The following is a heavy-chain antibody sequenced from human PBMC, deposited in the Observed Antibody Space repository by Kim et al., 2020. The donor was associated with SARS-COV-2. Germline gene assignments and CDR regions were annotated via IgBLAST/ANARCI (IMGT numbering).Heavy chain of an antibody. D-gene: IGHD2-21*02. CDR1: GFTFSSYA. CDR2: ISGGGGST. J-gene: IGHJ4*02. CDR3: AKGAQPYLVVVTAIYYVDY. V-gene: IGHV3-23*01. Sequence: GGSLRLSCAASGFTFSSYAMSWVRQAPGKGLEWVSAISGGGGSTYYADSVKGRFTISRDNSKNTLYLQMNSLRAEDTAVYYCAKGAQPYLVVVTAIYYVDYWGQGALVTVSS.